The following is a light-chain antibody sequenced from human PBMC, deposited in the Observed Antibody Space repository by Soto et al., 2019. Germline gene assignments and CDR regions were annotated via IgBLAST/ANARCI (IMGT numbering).Light chain of an antibody. CDR3: LQDFKYPRT. V-gene: IGKV1-6*01. CDR1: QGIKND. Sequence: AIQMTQSPSSLSGAVGGRVTSTCRASQGIKNDLNWYQQKPGKAPQLLIYGASTLQRGVPSRFSGSGSGIDFTLTIISLHPEDFATYYCLQDFKYPRTFGPGTRVDL. J-gene: IGKJ3*01. CDR2: GAS.